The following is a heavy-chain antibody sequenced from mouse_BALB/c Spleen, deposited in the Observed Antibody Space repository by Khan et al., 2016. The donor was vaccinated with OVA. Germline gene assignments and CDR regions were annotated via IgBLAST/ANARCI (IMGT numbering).Heavy chain of an antibody. D-gene: IGHD1-1*01. CDR1: GYTFTSYV. J-gene: IGHJ3*01. CDR3: LRSLFYYGSAYEGFAY. V-gene: IGHV1S136*01. Sequence: VQLKQSGPELVKPGASVKMSCKASGYTFTSYVMHWVKQKPGQGLEWIGYISPNNDGSKYNEKFRGKATLTSDKSSSTAYMELSSLTSEDSAGFYCLRSLFYYGSAYEGFAYWGQGTLVTVSA. CDR2: ISPNNDGS.